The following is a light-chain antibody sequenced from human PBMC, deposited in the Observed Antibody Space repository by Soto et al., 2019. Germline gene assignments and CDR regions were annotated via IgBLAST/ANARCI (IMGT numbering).Light chain of an antibody. Sequence: DIQMTQSPSTLSGSVGDRVTITCRASQTISSCLAWYQQKPGKAPKLLIYKASTLKSGVPSRFSGSGSGTEFTLTISSLQPDDFATYYCQQYNSYSVTFGQGTKVDIK. CDR3: QQYNSYSVT. V-gene: IGKV1-5*03. CDR1: QTISSC. J-gene: IGKJ1*01. CDR2: KAS.